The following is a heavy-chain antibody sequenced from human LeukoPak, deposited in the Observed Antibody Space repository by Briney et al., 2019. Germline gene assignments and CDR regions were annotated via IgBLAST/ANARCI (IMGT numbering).Heavy chain of an antibody. D-gene: IGHD5-24*01. CDR1: GFAFSSYS. CDR3: AKDIGDGYNPHFDI. J-gene: IGHJ3*02. Sequence: GGSLRLSCAASGFAFSSYSMNWVRQAPGKGLEWISYINIGSNSLLYADSVKGRFTISRDNAKNSLYLQMNSLRAEDTALYYCAKDIGDGYNPHFDIWGQGTMVTVSS. V-gene: IGHV3-48*04. CDR2: INIGSNSL.